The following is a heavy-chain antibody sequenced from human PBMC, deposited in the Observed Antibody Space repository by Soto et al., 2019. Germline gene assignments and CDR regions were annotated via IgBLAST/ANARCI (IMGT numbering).Heavy chain of an antibody. CDR2: ISGSGGST. Sequence: GGSLRLSCAASGFTFSSYAMSWVRQAPGKGLEWVSAISGSGGSTYYADSVKGRFTISRDNSKNTLYLQMNSLRAEYTAVYYCAKGSGYDPGNFDYWGQGTLVTVSS. CDR3: AKGSGYDPGNFDY. D-gene: IGHD5-12*01. CDR1: GFTFSSYA. V-gene: IGHV3-23*01. J-gene: IGHJ4*02.